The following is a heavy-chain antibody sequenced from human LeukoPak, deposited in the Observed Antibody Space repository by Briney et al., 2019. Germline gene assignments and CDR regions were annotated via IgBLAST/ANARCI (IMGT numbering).Heavy chain of an antibody. V-gene: IGHV1-8*01. CDR1: GYTFTSYD. Sequence: ASVKVSCKASGYTFTSYDINWVRQATGQGLGWMGWMNPNSGNTGYAQKFQGRVTMTRNTSISTAYMELSSLRSEDTAVYYCARVSWVRRLVRTNPLDYWGQGTLVTVSS. J-gene: IGHJ4*02. D-gene: IGHD6-6*01. CDR2: MNPNSGNT. CDR3: ARVSWVRRLVRTNPLDY.